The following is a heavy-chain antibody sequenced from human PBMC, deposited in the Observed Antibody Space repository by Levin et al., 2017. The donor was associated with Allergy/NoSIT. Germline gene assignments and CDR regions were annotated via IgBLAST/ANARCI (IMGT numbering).Heavy chain of an antibody. CDR1: GFAFEDYA. D-gene: IGHD2-8*02. CDR3: AKSAVDGYCTGGTGSSGLGL. CDR2: INWEGDRS. J-gene: IGHJ3*01. Sequence: GESLKISCAASGFAFEDYAMHWVRQAPGKGLEWVSLINWEGDRSYYRDSVKGRFTISRDNNNGSLYLQMSSLRPEDTALYFCAKSAVDGYCTGGTGSSGLGLWGQGTLVTVSS. V-gene: IGHV3-43D*03.